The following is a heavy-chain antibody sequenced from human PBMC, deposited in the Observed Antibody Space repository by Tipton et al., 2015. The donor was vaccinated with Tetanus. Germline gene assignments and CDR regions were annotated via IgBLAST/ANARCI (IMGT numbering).Heavy chain of an antibody. V-gene: IGHV4-61*01. CDR2: IYHSGNT. Sequence: TLSLTCTVSGGSVSGSSHYWSWIRQPPGKQLEWVGYIYHSGNTNYNPSLKSRVTISFGTSKNQFSLNLESVTPADTAVYYCARANNEFPKKGPFDSWGQGSLVIVSS. CDR3: ARANNEFPKKGPFDS. J-gene: IGHJ4*02. D-gene: IGHD1-1*01. CDR1: GGSVSGSSHY.